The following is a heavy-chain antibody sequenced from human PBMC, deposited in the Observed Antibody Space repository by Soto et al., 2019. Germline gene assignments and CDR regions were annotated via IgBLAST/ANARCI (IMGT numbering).Heavy chain of an antibody. CDR1: GFTFSSYW. CDR2: INSDGSST. J-gene: IGHJ6*03. Sequence: PGGSLRLSCAASGFTFSSYWMHWVRQAPGKGLVWVSRINSDGSSTSYADSVKGRFTISRDNAKNTLYLQMNSLRAEDTAVYYCARDPNRFLNYDFWSGYPSPYYYYYMDVWGKGTTVTVSS. V-gene: IGHV3-74*01. D-gene: IGHD3-3*01. CDR3: ARDPNRFLNYDFWSGYPSPYYYYYMDV.